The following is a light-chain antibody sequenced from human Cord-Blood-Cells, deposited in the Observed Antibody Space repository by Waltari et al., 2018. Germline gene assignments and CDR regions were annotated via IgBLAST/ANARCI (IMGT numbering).Light chain of an antibody. CDR3: SSYTSSSTWV. CDR2: DVS. CDR1: SSDVGGYTY. V-gene: IGLV2-14*03. Sequence: QSALTQPASVSGSPGQSLTISCPGTSSDVGGYTYVSWYQQHPGKAPRLMIYDVSNRPSGVSNRFSGSKSGNTASLTIAGLQAEDEADYYCSSYTSSSTWVFGGGTKLTVL. J-gene: IGLJ3*02.